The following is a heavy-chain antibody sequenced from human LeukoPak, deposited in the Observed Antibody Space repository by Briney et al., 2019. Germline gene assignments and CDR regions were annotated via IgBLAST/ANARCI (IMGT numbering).Heavy chain of an antibody. D-gene: IGHD3-16*02. CDR2: INPNSGGT. V-gene: IGHV1-2*02. CDR1: GYTFTGYY. J-gene: IGHJ4*02. CDR3: AKDRQSRPVWGSYRSPLDY. Sequence: ASVKVSCKASGYTFTGYYMHWVRQAPGQGLEWMGWINPNSGGTNYAQKFQGRVTMTTDTSTSTAYMELRSLRSDDTAVYYCAKDRQSRPVWGSYRSPLDYWGQGTLVTVSS.